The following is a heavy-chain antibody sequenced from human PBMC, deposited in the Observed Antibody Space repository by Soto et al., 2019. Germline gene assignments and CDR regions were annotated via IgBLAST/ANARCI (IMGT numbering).Heavy chain of an antibody. J-gene: IGHJ3*02. V-gene: IGHV1-69*13. D-gene: IGHD3-22*01. Sequence: WASVKVSCKASGGTFSSYAISWVRQAPGQGLEWMGGIIPIFGTANYAQKFQGRVTITADESMSTAYMELSSLRSEDTAVYYCARSRGYYDSSGYFLAFDIWGQGTMVTVSS. CDR1: GGTFSSYA. CDR2: IIPIFGTA. CDR3: ARSRGYYDSSGYFLAFDI.